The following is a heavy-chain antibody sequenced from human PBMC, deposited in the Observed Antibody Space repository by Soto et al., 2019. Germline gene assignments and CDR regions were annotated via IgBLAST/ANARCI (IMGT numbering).Heavy chain of an antibody. Sequence: QVQLVQSGAEVKKPGASVKVSCKASGYTFTSYGISWVRQAPGQGLEWMGWISAYNGNTKYAQKLQGRGTMTTDTSTSTAYMELRSLRSDDTAVYYCARAGYCSGGSCYLRGSEYGYWGQGTLVTVSS. CDR2: ISAYNGNT. CDR1: GYTFTSYG. J-gene: IGHJ4*02. CDR3: ARAGYCSGGSCYLRGSEYGY. V-gene: IGHV1-18*01. D-gene: IGHD2-15*01.